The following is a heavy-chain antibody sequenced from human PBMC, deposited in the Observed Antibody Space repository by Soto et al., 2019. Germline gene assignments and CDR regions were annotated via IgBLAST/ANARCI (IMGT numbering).Heavy chain of an antibody. J-gene: IGHJ6*02. D-gene: IGHD3-10*01. Sequence: GGSLRLSCITSGFAFRDFAMTWFRQAPGKGLEWVGFITSKKYGATPQYAASVKGRFTISRDNSKNTLYLQMNSLRAEDTAVYYCAIGLFLALGPFGEGPYYYGMDVWGQGTTVTVSS. CDR3: AIGLFLALGPFGEGPYYYGMDV. V-gene: IGHV3-49*03. CDR1: GFAFRDFA. CDR2: ITSKKYGATP.